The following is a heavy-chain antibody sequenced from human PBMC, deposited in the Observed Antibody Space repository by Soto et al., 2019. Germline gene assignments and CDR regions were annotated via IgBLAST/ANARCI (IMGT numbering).Heavy chain of an antibody. Sequence: PGGSLRLSCAVSGFTFSSYAMSWVRQAPGKGLEWVSGISGSGDTTYYADSVKGRFTISRDNSKKTLYLQLNSLRAEDTALYYCAKPIFGVGGNYYYGMDGWGQGTTVTVSS. D-gene: IGHD3-3*01. CDR2: ISGSGDTT. V-gene: IGHV3-23*01. CDR1: GFTFSSYA. CDR3: AKPIFGVGGNYYYGMDG. J-gene: IGHJ6*02.